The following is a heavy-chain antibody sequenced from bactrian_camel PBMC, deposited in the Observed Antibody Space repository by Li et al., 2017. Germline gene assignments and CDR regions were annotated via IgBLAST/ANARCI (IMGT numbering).Heavy chain of an antibody. Sequence: HVQLVESGGGSVQAGGSLRLSCAVSGSTPSSYCMGWFRQAPGNEREGVAAIYTYGTTWYTDSVKGRFAISQDSTNKNTVSLTMNNLKPEDTAMYYCATDHPEDDDQSSDIVVVVTPRPRLSITTGAWGPRSPSP. CDR3: ATDHPEDDDQSSDIVVVVTPRPRLSITT. J-gene: IGHJ4*01. D-gene: IGHD2*01. CDR2: IYTYGTT. V-gene: IGHV3S9*01. CDR1: GSTPSSYC.